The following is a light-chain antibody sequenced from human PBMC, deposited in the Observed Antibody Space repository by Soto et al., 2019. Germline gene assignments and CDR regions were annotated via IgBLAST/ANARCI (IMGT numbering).Light chain of an antibody. Sequence: EIVLTQSPGTLSLSPGERATLSCRASQSVSSSYLAWYQQKPGQAPRLLIYATSSRATGIPDRFSGSGSGTDFTLTISRLEPEDFAVYYCQQYGSSLWTFGQGTKVDNK. V-gene: IGKV3-20*01. CDR2: ATS. J-gene: IGKJ1*01. CDR3: QQYGSSLWT. CDR1: QSVSSSY.